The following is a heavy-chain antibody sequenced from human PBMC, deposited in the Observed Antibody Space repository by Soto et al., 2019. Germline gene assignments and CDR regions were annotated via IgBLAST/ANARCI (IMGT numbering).Heavy chain of an antibody. CDR1: GYSFTIYW. Sequence: PGESLKISCNGSGYSFTIYWISWVRQMPGKGLEWMGRIDPSDSYTNYSPSFQGHVTISADKSISTAYLQWSSLKASDTAMYYCASPFGGSVDYWGQGTLVTVSS. CDR2: IDPSDSYT. CDR3: ASPFGGSVDY. D-gene: IGHD2-15*01. J-gene: IGHJ4*02. V-gene: IGHV5-10-1*01.